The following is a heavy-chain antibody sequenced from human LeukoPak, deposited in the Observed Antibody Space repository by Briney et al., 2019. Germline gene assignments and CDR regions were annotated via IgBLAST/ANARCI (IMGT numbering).Heavy chain of an antibody. CDR1: GGSINNYY. CDR2: ISYSGST. J-gene: IGHJ5*02. D-gene: IGHD6-6*01. CDR3: VRARRELSSSSAFDP. Sequence: SETLSLTCTVSGGSINNYYWSWIRQPPGKGLEWIGYISYSGSTNYNSSLKSRVTISVDMSKNQFSLKLSSVTAADTAVYYCVRARRELSSSSAFDPWGQGTLVTVSS. V-gene: IGHV4-59*01.